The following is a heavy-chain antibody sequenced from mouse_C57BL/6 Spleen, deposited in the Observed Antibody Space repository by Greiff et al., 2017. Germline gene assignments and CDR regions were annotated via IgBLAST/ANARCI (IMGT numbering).Heavy chain of an antibody. CDR1: GFSLTSYG. V-gene: IGHV2-2*01. Sequence: QVQLQQSGPGLVQPSQSLSITCTVSGFSLTSYGVHWVRQSPGKGLEWLGVIWSGGSTDYNAAFISRLSISKDNSKSQVFFKMNRLQADDTAIYYCARNFAGLRGYFDYWGQGTTLTVSS. D-gene: IGHD2-4*01. CDR3: ARNFAGLRGYFDY. CDR2: IWSGGST. J-gene: IGHJ2*01.